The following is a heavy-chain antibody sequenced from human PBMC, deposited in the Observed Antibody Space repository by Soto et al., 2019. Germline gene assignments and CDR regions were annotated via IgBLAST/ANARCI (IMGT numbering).Heavy chain of an antibody. J-gene: IGHJ4*02. CDR2: ISSNGGST. CDR1: GFTFSSYA. D-gene: IGHD3-3*01. CDR3: VRKSGKDDFWSGYYYFDY. V-gene: IGHV3-64D*06. Sequence: PGGSLRLSCSASGFTFSSYAMHWVRQAPGKGLEYVSAISSNGGSTYYADSVKGRFTISRDNSKNTLYLQMSSLRAEDTAVYYCVRKSGKDDFWSGYYYFDYWGQGTLVTVSS.